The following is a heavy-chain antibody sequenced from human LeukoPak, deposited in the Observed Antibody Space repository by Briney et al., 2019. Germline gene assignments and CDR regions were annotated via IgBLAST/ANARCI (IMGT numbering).Heavy chain of an antibody. Sequence: GRSLRLSCAASGFTFSSYGMHWVRQAPGKGLEWVAVISYDGSNKYYADSVKGRFTISRDNAKNSLYLQMNSLRAEDTALYYCARDLEAVYSSSWYVNYYYYYMDVWGKGTTVTVSS. CDR1: GFTFSSYG. V-gene: IGHV3-30*03. CDR3: ARDLEAVYSSSWYVNYYYYYMDV. D-gene: IGHD6-13*01. CDR2: ISYDGSNK. J-gene: IGHJ6*03.